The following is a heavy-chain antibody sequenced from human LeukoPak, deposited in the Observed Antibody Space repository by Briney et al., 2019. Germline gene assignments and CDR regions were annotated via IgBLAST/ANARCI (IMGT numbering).Heavy chain of an antibody. V-gene: IGHV3-23*01. Sequence: PGGSLRLSCAASGFTFSSYAMSWVRQAPGEGLEWVSTINDSGGRTYYADSVKGRFTISRDNSKNTLYLQMNSLRAEDTAVYYCVRGADEWLFDYWGQGNLVTVSS. J-gene: IGHJ4*02. CDR2: INDSGGRT. CDR3: VRGADEWLFDY. CDR1: GFTFSSYA. D-gene: IGHD6-19*01.